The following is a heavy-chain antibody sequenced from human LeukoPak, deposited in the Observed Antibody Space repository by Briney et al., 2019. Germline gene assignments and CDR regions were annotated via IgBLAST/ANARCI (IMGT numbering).Heavy chain of an antibody. J-gene: IGHJ5*02. Sequence: NTSETLSLTCTVSGGSISSYYWSWIRQPPGKGLEWIGYIYYSGSTNYHPSLKSRVTISVDTSKNQFSLKLSSVTAADTAVYYCARSIAATGVAGTWFDPWGQGTLVTVSS. CDR3: ARSIAATGVAGTWFDP. CDR2: IYYSGST. CDR1: GGSISSYY. D-gene: IGHD6-19*01. V-gene: IGHV4-59*01.